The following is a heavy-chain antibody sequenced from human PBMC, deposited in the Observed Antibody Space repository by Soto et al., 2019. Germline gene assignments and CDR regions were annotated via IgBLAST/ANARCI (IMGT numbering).Heavy chain of an antibody. CDR1: GGSISSGGYY. CDR2: IYYSGST. D-gene: IGHD6-13*01. Sequence: PSETLSLTCTVSGGSISSGGYYWSWIRQHPGKGLEWIGYIYYSGSTYYNPSLKSRVTISVDTSKNQFSLKLSSVTAADTAVYYCARSFGVAADGHFDYWGQGTLVTVSS. V-gene: IGHV4-31*03. CDR3: ARSFGVAADGHFDY. J-gene: IGHJ4*02.